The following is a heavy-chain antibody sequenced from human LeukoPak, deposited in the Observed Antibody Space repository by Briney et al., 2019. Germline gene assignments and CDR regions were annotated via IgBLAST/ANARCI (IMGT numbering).Heavy chain of an antibody. Sequence: GGSLRLSCAASGFTFSSYGMHWVRQAPGKGLEWVAVISYDGSNKYYADSVKGRPTISRDNSKNTLYLQMNSLRAEDTAVYYCAKAQRKMVRGVLFDYWGQGTLVTVSS. CDR1: GFTFSSYG. D-gene: IGHD3-10*01. CDR3: AKAQRKMVRGVLFDY. V-gene: IGHV3-30*18. J-gene: IGHJ4*02. CDR2: ISYDGSNK.